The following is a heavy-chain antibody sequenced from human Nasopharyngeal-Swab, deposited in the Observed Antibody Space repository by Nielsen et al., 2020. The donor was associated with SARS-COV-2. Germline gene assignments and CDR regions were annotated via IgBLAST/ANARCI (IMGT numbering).Heavy chain of an antibody. CDR2: IIPIFGTA. CDR1: GYILTGYT. D-gene: IGHD7-27*01. V-gene: IGHV1-69*13. J-gene: IGHJ4*02. Sequence: SVKVSCKASGYILTGYTMNWVRQAPGQGLEWMGGIIPIFGTANYAQKFQGRVTITADESTSTAYMELSSLRSEDTAVYYCARHLTGASFIDYWGQGTLVTVSS. CDR3: ARHLTGASFIDY.